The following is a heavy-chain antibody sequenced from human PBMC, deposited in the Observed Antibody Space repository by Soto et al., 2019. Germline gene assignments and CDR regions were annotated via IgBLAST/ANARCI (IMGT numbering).Heavy chain of an antibody. J-gene: IGHJ5*02. D-gene: IGHD3-22*01. V-gene: IGHV1-18*04. CDR2: ISAYNGNT. CDR3: ARYYDSSGYSLFDP. CDR1: GYNFTTYG. Sequence: ASVKVSCKASGYNFTTYGISWVRQAPGQGLEWMGRISAYNGNTNYGQKLQGRVTMTTDTSTSTAYMELRSLRSDDTAVYYCARYYDSSGYSLFDPWGQGSLVTGSS.